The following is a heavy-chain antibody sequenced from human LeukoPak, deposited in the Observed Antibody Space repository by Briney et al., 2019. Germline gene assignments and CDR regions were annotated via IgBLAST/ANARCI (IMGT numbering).Heavy chain of an antibody. D-gene: IGHD3-22*01. J-gene: IGHJ4*02. CDR1: GVSITSGGYY. V-gene: IGHV4-31*03. Sequence: SETLSLTCTVSGVSITSGGYYWSWIRQHPGKGLEWIEYIYYSGSTYYNPSLKNRVTISVDTSKNQFSLKLRSVTAADTAVYYCARNYYDRSGFYYAYDYWGQGTLVTVSS. CDR3: ARNYYDRSGFYYAYDY. CDR2: IYYSGST.